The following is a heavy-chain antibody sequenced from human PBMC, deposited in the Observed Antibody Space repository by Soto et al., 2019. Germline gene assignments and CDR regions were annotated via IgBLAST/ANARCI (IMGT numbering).Heavy chain of an antibody. CDR3: ARGVVMVRGVRTTYGMEV. D-gene: IGHD3-10*01. CDR1: GGSISRYY. V-gene: IGHV4-59*01. Sequence: SETLRLTCTGSGGSISRYYWSWIRQPPGKELEWIGYIYYSGSTNYNPSLKSRVTISVDTSKNQFSLKLSSVTAADKAVYYCARGVVMVRGVRTTYGMEVWGQGPTGT. J-gene: IGHJ6*02. CDR2: IYYSGST.